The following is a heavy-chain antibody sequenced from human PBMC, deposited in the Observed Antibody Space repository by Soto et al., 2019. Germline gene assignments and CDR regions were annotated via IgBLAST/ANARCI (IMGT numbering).Heavy chain of an antibody. CDR3: ARDLGGWPDY. V-gene: IGHV1-3*01. J-gene: IGHJ4*02. CDR2: INAGNGNT. Sequence: ASVKVSCKTSGYTFTTYAVQWVRQAPGQRLEWLGWINAGNGNTKYSQKFQGRVTITRDTSANIAYMELSSLRSEDTAVYYCARDLGGWPDYWGQGTLVTVSS. D-gene: IGHD2-15*01. CDR1: GYTFTTYA.